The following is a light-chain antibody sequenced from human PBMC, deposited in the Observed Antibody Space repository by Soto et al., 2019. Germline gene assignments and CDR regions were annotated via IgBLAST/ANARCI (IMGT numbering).Light chain of an antibody. CDR3: QKYNSAPLT. CDR1: QSVSNNY. J-gene: IGKJ4*01. CDR2: SAS. V-gene: IGKV1-27*01. Sequence: TQSPGTLSLSPGERATLSCRASQSVSNNYLAWYQQKPGKVPRLLIYSASTLQSGVPSRFSGSGSGTDFTLTISSLQPEDVGTYYCQKYNSAPLTFGGGTKVDIK.